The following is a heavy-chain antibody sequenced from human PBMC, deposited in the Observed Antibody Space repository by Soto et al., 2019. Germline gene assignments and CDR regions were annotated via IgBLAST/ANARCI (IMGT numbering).Heavy chain of an antibody. J-gene: IGHJ6*02. D-gene: IGHD6-13*01. CDR2: TYYRSKWYN. V-gene: IGHV6-1*01. CDR3: ARDGIAAAGTGRGMDV. CDR1: GDSVSSNSAA. Sequence: SQTLSLTSALSGDSVSSNSAAWNWIRQSPSRGLEWLGRTYYRSKWYNDYAVSVKSRITINPDTPKNQFSLQVNSVTPEDTAVYYCARDGIAAAGTGRGMDVWGQGTTVTVSS.